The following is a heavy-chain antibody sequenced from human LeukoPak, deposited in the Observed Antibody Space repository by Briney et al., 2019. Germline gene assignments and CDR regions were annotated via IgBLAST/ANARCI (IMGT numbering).Heavy chain of an antibody. D-gene: IGHD3-22*01. CDR2: TSPSGGTI. V-gene: IGHV3-11*01. J-gene: IGHJ4*02. CDR3: AKPNYYDSGGYLFDH. Sequence: GGSLRLSCAASGFTFSDYYMSWISQAPETGLEWLSYTSPSGGTIYYTDSVKGRFTMSRDNAQNALYLEMDSLRAEDTAVYYCAKPNYYDSGGYLFDHWGQGTLVTVSS. CDR1: GFTFSDYY.